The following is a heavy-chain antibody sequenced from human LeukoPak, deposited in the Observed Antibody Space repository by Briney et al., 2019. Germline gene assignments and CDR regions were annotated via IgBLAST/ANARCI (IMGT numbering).Heavy chain of an antibody. D-gene: IGHD2-21*02. Sequence: PSQTLSLTCTGSGGSISSGGYYWSWIRQHPGKGLEWIGYIYYSGSTYYNPSLKTRVTISIDTSKNQFSLKLSSVTAADTAVYYCASHGVVTANFDYWGQGTLVTVSS. CDR3: ASHGVVTANFDY. CDR1: GGSISSGGYY. V-gene: IGHV4-31*03. J-gene: IGHJ4*02. CDR2: IYYSGST.